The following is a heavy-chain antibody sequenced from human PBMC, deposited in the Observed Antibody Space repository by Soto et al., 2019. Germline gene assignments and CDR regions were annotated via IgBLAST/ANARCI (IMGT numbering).Heavy chain of an antibody. CDR2: IWNDGNGY. D-gene: IGHD6-13*01. CDR3: ARRQISPPPRGAASARGGMDV. Sequence: QVQLVESGGGVVQPGRSLRLSCAASGFNFNNYGMHWVRQAPGKGLEWVAVIWNDGNGYYYANSVQGRFTISRDNSKNTLNMQMSSLRAEDTAVYYCARRQISPPPRGAASARGGMDVWGQGTTVTVSS. CDR1: GFNFNNYG. V-gene: IGHV3-33*01. J-gene: IGHJ6*02.